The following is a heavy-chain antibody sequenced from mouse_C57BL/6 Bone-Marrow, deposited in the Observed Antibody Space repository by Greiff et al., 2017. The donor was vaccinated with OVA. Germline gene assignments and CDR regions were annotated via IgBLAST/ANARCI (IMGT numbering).Heavy chain of an antibody. Sequence: QVHVKQPGAELVKPGASVKLSCKASGYTFTSYWMHWVKQRPGQGLEWIGMIHPNSGSTNYNEKFKSKATLTVDKSSSTAYMQLSSLTSEDSAVYYCAKFITTNFDYWGQGTTLTVSS. CDR2: IHPNSGST. V-gene: IGHV1-64*01. J-gene: IGHJ2*01. CDR3: AKFITTNFDY. D-gene: IGHD1-1*01. CDR1: GYTFTSYW.